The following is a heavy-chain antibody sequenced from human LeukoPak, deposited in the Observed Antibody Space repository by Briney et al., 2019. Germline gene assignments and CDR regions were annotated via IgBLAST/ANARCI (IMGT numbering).Heavy chain of an antibody. CDR2: IIPIFGTA. CDR3: ASKRGITMVRGAYYYYGMDV. J-gene: IGHJ6*02. CDR1: GGTFSSYA. Sequence: SVKVCCKASGGTFSSYAISWVRQAPGQGLEWMGGIIPIFGTANYAQKFQGRVTITADESTSTAYMELSSLRSEDTAVYYCASKRGITMVRGAYYYYGMDVWGQGTTVTVSS. D-gene: IGHD3-10*01. V-gene: IGHV1-69*01.